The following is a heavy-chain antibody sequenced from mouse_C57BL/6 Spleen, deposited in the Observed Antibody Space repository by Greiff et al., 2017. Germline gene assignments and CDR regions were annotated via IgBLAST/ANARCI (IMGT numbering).Heavy chain of an antibody. CDR1: GYTFTSYW. D-gene: IGHD2-3*01. J-gene: IGHJ3*01. CDR2: IDPSDSYT. Sequence: QVQLQQPGAELVMPGASVKLSCKASGYTFTSYWMHWVKQRPGQGLEWIGEIDPSDSYTNYNQKFKGKSTLTVDKSSSTAYMQLSSLTSEDSAVYDCARGVTPAWFAYWGQGTLVTVSA. CDR3: ARGVTPAWFAY. V-gene: IGHV1-69*01.